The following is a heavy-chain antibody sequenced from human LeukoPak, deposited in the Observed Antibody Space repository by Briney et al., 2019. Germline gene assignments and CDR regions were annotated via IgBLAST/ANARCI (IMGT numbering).Heavy chain of an antibody. D-gene: IGHD2-2*01. CDR1: GFTFSSNS. CDR2: ISSSSSYI. Sequence: GGSLRLSCAASGFTFSSNSMNWVRQAPGEGLEWVSSISSSSSYIYYADSVKGRFTISRDSAKNSPYLQMNSLRAEDTAVYYCAREGGYCSSTSCSIDAFDIWGQGTMVSVSS. V-gene: IGHV3-21*01. CDR3: AREGGYCSSTSCSIDAFDI. J-gene: IGHJ3*02.